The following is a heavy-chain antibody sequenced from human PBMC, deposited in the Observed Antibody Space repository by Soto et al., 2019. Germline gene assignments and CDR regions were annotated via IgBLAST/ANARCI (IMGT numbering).Heavy chain of an antibody. Sequence: QVQLVESGGGVVQPGRSLRLSCSASGFTFSSYGMHWVRQAPGKGLEWVAVISYDGSNKYYADSVKGRFTISRDNSKNTLYMQKNSLRAEDTAVYYCAKAYDDYDILTGYWTCMDVWGQGTTVTVSS. CDR3: AKAYDDYDILTGYWTCMDV. V-gene: IGHV3-30*18. CDR2: ISYDGSNK. J-gene: IGHJ6*02. CDR1: GFTFSSYG. D-gene: IGHD3-9*01.